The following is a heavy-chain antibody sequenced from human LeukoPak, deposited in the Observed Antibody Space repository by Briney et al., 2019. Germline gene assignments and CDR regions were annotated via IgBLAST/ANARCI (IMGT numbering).Heavy chain of an antibody. J-gene: IGHJ5*02. V-gene: IGHV1-46*01. Sequence: ASVKVSCKASAYTFSTYLLHWVRQAPGQGLEWMGMTDPSGGSTVYAQKFQGRVTMTRDTSTSTVYMELSSLRSEDTAVYYCARDLGLRGVTNWFDPWGQGTLVTVS. CDR1: AYTFSTYL. CDR2: TDPSGGST. CDR3: ARDLGLRGVTNWFDP. D-gene: IGHD3-10*01.